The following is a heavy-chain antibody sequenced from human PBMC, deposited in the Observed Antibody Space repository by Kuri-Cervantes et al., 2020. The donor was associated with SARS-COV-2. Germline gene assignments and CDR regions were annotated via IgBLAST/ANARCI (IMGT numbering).Heavy chain of an antibody. CDR1: GYTFSSRG. V-gene: IGHV1-18*01. D-gene: IGHD1-14*01. CDR2: ISIYNGNA. Sequence: ASVKVSCKASGYTFSSRGFTWVRQVPGQGLEWVGYISIYNGNANYAQNFQGRVTMTTDTPTKTGHMELRRLQPDDTAIYYCARQGTTYLDSWGQGTLVTVSS. CDR3: ARQGTTYLDS. J-gene: IGHJ4*02.